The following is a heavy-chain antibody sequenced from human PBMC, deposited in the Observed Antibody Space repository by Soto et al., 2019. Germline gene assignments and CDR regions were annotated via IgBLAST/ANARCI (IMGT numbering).Heavy chain of an antibody. D-gene: IGHD2-15*01. CDR1: GGTFSSYA. CDR2: IIPIFGTA. V-gene: IGHV1-69*06. Sequence: PSVKVSCKASGGTFSSYAISWVRQAPGQGLEWMGGIIPIFGTANYAQKFQGRVTITADKSTSTAYMELSSLRSEETAVYYCAKIVVVVVATGANYYYGMDVWGQGTTVTVSS. CDR3: AKIVVVVVATGANYYYGMDV. J-gene: IGHJ6*02.